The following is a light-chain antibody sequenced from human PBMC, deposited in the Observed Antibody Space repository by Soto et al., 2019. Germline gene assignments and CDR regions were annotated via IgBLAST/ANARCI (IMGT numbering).Light chain of an antibody. V-gene: IGKV3D-20*02. J-gene: IGKJ5*01. CDR3: QQWKNWPPIP. Sequence: EIVLTQSPGTLSLSPGERATLSRRASQSVSSSYLAWYQQKPRQAPRLLIYGASSRATGIPHRFSGTGSGTVFTLTIGSLEPEDSALYYCQQWKNWPPIPFGQGTRLEIK. CDR2: GAS. CDR1: QSVSSSY.